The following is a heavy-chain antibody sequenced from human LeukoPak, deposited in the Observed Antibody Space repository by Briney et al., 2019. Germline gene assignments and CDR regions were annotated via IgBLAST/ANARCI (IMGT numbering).Heavy chain of an antibody. Sequence: GASVKVSCKASGYTFTSYGISWVRQAPGQGLEWMGWISAYNGNTNYAQKLQGRVTMTTDTSTSTAYMELRSLRSDDTAVYYCARDSRNQHPEYYYYGMDVWGQGTTVTVSS. D-gene: IGHD1-14*01. CDR1: GYTFTSYG. CDR3: ARDSRNQHPEYYYYGMDV. V-gene: IGHV1-18*01. J-gene: IGHJ6*02. CDR2: ISAYNGNT.